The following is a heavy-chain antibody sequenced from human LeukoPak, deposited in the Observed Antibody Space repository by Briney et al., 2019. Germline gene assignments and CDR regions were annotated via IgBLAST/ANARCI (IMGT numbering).Heavy chain of an antibody. CDR2: IYHSGIT. CDR3: ARVVDYYYYYMDV. Sequence: KPSETLSLTCAVSGYSISSGYYWGWIRQSPGKGVEWIGSIYHSGITYHNPSLKSRVNISVDTSKNQFSLKLTSVTAADTALYYCARVVDYYYYYMDVWGKGTTVTVS. CDR1: GYSISSGYY. V-gene: IGHV4-38-2*01. J-gene: IGHJ6*03.